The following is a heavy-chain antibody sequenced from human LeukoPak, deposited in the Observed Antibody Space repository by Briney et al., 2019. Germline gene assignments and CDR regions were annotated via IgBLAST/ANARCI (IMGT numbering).Heavy chain of an antibody. D-gene: IGHD6-19*01. J-gene: IGHJ4*02. CDR2: ISSSSSYI. CDR1: GFTFSSYS. CDR3: ARDRRIAMAGYFDY. V-gene: IGHV3-21*01. Sequence: GGSLRLSCAASGFTFSSYSMNWVRQAPGKGLEWVSSISSSSSYIYYADSVKGRFTISRDNAKNSLYLQMNSLRAEDTAVYYCARDRRIAMAGYFDYWGQGTLVTVSS.